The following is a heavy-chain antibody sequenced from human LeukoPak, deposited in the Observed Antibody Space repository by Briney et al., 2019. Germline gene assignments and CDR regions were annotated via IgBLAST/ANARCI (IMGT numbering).Heavy chain of an antibody. Sequence: GGSLRLSCAASGFTFSGSAMHWGRQASGKGLEWVGRIRSKANSYATAYAASVKGRFTISRDDSKNTAYLQMNSLKTEDTAVYYCTSPGLDYHGGYDAFDIWGPGTMVTVSS. CDR1: GFTFSGSA. CDR3: TSPGLDYHGGYDAFDI. CDR2: IRSKANSYAT. D-gene: IGHD4-23*01. V-gene: IGHV3-73*01. J-gene: IGHJ3*02.